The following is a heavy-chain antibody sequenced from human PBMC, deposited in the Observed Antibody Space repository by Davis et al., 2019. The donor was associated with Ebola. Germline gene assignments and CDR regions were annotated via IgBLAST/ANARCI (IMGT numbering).Heavy chain of an antibody. CDR3: ARGWGGASWYVDY. Sequence: PSETLSLTCAVSGDSTSTANWWSWVRQPPGKGLEWIGAVYYSGTTNYNPSLKSRVTISVDKSKNQFSLKLSSVTAADTAVYYCARGWGGASWYVDYWGQGALVTVSS. CDR1: GDSTSTANW. V-gene: IGHV4-4*02. J-gene: IGHJ4*02. CDR2: VYYSGTT. D-gene: IGHD2-2*01.